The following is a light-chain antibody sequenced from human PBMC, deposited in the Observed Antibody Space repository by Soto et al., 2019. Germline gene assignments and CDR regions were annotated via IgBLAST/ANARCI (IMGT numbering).Light chain of an antibody. J-gene: IGKJ2*01. CDR2: GAS. Sequence: EIVLTQSPGTLSLSPGERATLSCRASQSVSSSYLAWYQQKPGQAPRLLIYGASSRATGIPDRFSGSGSGTDSILTISILEPEDFAVYYCQQYGSSPPYTFGQGTKLEIK. V-gene: IGKV3-20*01. CDR1: QSVSSSY. CDR3: QQYGSSPPYT.